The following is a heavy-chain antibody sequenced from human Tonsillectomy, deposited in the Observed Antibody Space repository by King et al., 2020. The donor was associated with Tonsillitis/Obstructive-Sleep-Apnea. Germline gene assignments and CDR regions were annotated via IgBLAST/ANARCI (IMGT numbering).Heavy chain of an antibody. CDR3: TTGYGDY. CDR2: IRSKANSYAT. J-gene: IGHJ4*02. D-gene: IGHD5-12*01. Sequence: VQLVESGGGLVQPGGSLKLSCAASGFTFSDYTMHWVRQASGKGLEWVGRIRSKANSYATVYAASVKVRFTISRDDSKNTAYLQMNSLKTEDTAVYHCTTGYGDYWGQGTLVTVSS. CDR1: GFTFSDYT. V-gene: IGHV3-73*01.